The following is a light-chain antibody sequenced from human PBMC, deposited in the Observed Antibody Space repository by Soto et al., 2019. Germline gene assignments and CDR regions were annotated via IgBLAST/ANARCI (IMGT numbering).Light chain of an antibody. CDR3: QHYNSYSEA. CDR1: QSISSW. Sequence: DIQRTQSPSTLSAAAGDRAPVSCRASQSISSWLAWYQQKPGKAPKLLIYKASTLKSGVPSRFSGSGSGTEFTLTISSLQPDDFATYYCQHYNSYSEAFGQGTKVDNK. V-gene: IGKV1-5*03. CDR2: KAS. J-gene: IGKJ1*01.